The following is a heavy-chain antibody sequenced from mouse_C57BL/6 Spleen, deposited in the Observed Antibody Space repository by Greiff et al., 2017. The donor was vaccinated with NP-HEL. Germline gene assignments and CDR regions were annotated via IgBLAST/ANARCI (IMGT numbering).Heavy chain of an antibody. CDR1: GFTFSSYA. V-gene: IGHV5-4*01. D-gene: IGHD1-1*01. CDR2: ISDGGSYT. J-gene: IGHJ2*01. Sequence: DVKLVESGGGLVKPGGSLKLSCAASGFTFSSYAMSWVRQTPEKRLEWVATISDGGSYTYYPDNVKGRFTISRDNAKNNLYLQMSHLKSEDTAMYYWAREYYGSRQGVYFDYWGQGTTLTVSS. CDR3: AREYYGSRQGVYFDY.